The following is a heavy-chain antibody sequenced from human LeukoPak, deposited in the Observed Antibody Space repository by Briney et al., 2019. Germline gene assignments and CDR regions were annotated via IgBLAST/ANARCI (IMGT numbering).Heavy chain of an antibody. D-gene: IGHD3-16*01. Sequence: SETLSLTCTVSGDSISTSSYYWGWIRQPPGKGLEWIGEINHSGSTNYNPSLKSRVTISVDTSKNQFSLKLSSVTAADTAVYYCASVRGITTSWGKGTTVTISS. V-gene: IGHV4-39*07. CDR2: INHSGST. CDR1: GDSISTSSYY. CDR3: ASVRGITTS. J-gene: IGHJ6*04.